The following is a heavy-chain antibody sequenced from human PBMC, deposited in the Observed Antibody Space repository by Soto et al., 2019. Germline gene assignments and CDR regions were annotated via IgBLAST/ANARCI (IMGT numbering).Heavy chain of an antibody. CDR1: GFTFSSYA. J-gene: IGHJ4*02. CDR2: ISGSGGST. V-gene: IGHV3-23*01. Sequence: EVQLLESGGGLVQPGGSLRLSCAASGFTFSSYAMSWVRQAPGKGLEWVSDISGSGGSTYYADSVKGSFTISRDNSKNTVYLQLNSLRAEDTAVDYCGTYYDFWSGYYRVDYWGQGTLVIVAS. CDR3: GTYYDFWSGYYRVDY. D-gene: IGHD3-3*01.